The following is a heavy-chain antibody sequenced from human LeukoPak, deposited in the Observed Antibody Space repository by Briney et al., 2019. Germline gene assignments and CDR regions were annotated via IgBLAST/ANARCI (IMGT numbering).Heavy chain of an antibody. CDR2: IIPILGIA. Sequence: SVKVSCKASGGTFSSYAISWVRQAPGQGLEWMGRIIPILGIANYAQKFQGRVTITADKSTSTAYMELRSLRSDDTAVYYCARDATRAYSSSWRYYYYGMDVWGQGTTVTVSS. CDR3: ARDATRAYSSSWRYYYYGMDV. D-gene: IGHD6-13*01. J-gene: IGHJ6*02. CDR1: GGTFSSYA. V-gene: IGHV1-69*04.